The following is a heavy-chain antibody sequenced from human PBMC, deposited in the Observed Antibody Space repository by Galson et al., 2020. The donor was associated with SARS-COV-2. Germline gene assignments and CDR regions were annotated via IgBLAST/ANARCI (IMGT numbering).Heavy chain of an antibody. J-gene: IGHJ4*02. CDR2: IYYSGST. D-gene: IGHD5-12*01. CDR1: GGSISSSSYY. CDR3: ARHSGWKWPFDC. Sequence: ASETLSLTCTVSGGSISSSSYYWGWIRQPPGKGLEWIGSIYYSGSTYYNPSLKSRVTISVDTSKKQFSLRLTSVTAADTAVYYCARHSGWKWPFDCWGPGTLVTVSS. V-gene: IGHV4-39*01.